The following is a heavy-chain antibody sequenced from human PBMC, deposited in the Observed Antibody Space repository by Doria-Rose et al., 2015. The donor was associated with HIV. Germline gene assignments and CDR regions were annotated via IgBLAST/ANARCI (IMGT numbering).Heavy chain of an antibody. CDR1: GFSFESYA. J-gene: IGHJ6*03. Sequence: VQLVQSGGGLVQPGRSLRLSCVGSGFSFESYAMHWVRLAPGTGLECVAGISCDSGERGNADSVKGRFTISRDNAKKSVYLEMRSLRPEDTAFYYCAKAPIIGPKYYFYMDVWGKGTSVTVSS. CDR3: AKAPIIGPKYYFYMDV. D-gene: IGHD3-3*01. V-gene: IGHV3-9*01. CDR2: ISCDSGER.